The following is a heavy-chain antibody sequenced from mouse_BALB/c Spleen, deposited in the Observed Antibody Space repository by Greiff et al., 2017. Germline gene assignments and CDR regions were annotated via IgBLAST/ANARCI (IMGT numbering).Heavy chain of an antibody. V-gene: IGHV2-2*02. Sequence: VMLVESGPGLVAPSQSLSITCTVSGFSLTSSGVHWVRQSPGKGLEWLGVIWSGGSTDYNAAFISRLSISKDNSKSQVFFKMNSLQANDTAIYYCARRDDAMDYWGQGTSVTVSS. CDR2: IWSGGST. J-gene: IGHJ4*01. CDR1: GFSLTSSG. D-gene: IGHD3-3*01. CDR3: ARRDDAMDY.